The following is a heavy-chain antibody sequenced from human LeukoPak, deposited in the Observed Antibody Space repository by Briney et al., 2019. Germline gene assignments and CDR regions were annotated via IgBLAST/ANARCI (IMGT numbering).Heavy chain of an antibody. CDR3: ARDQVEPAAPPYYYYGMDV. CDR1: GGSISSYY. CDR2: IYTSGST. Sequence: SETLSLTCTVSGGSISSYYWSWIRQPAGKGLEWIGRIYTSGSTNYNPSLKSRVTMSVDTSKNQFSLKLSSVTAADTAVYYCARDQVEPAAPPYYYYGMDVWGQGTTVTVSS. V-gene: IGHV4-4*07. J-gene: IGHJ6*02. D-gene: IGHD5-24*01.